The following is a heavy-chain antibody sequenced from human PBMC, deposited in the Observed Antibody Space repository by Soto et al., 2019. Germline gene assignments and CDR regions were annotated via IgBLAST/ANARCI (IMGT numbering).Heavy chain of an antibody. J-gene: IGHJ6*02. Sequence: QVYLVESGGGVVQPGRSLRLSCEASGFTFSDYAMHWVRQAPGKGLEWVAVISYDGSNKFYVDSVKVRFTISRDNSQNTVFLQMSSLEAEDTAVYFCAREIGATSTFYHSGLDVWGQGTTVTVSS. CDR3: AREIGATSTFYHSGLDV. D-gene: IGHD3-16*01. V-gene: IGHV3-30*03. CDR2: ISYDGSNK. CDR1: GFTFSDYA.